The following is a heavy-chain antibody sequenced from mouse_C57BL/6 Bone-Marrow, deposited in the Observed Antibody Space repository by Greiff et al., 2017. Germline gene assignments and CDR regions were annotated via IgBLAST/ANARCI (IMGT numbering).Heavy chain of an antibody. Sequence: VKLVESGAELARPGASVKMSCKASGYTFTSYTMHWVKQRPGQGLEWIGYINPSSGYTNYNEKFKSKATLTVDTSSSTAYMQLSSLTSEDSAVYYCARTGTSDYWGQGTTLTVSS. CDR3: ARTGTSDY. V-gene: IGHV1-4*01. CDR1: GYTFTSYT. J-gene: IGHJ2*01. CDR2: INPSSGYT. D-gene: IGHD4-1*01.